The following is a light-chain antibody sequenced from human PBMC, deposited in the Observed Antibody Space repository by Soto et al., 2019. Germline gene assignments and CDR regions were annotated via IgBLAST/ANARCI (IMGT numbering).Light chain of an antibody. CDR2: DVS. CDR3: WSHADGYVV. J-gene: IGLJ2*01. V-gene: IGLV2-11*01. Sequence: QSALTQPRSVSASPGQSVTISCTGTSSDVGAYNYVSWYQQHPGKAPELMIYDVSKRPSGVPDRFSGSKSGNTASLTISGLQAEDEADYYCWSHADGYVVFGGGTKLTVL. CDR1: SSDVGAYNY.